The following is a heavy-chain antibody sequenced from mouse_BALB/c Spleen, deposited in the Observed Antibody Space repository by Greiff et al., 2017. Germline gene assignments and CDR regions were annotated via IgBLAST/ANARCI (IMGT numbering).Heavy chain of an antibody. V-gene: IGHV3-2*02. Sequence: EVKLQESGPGLVKPSQSLSLTCTVTGYSITSDYAWNWIRQFPGNKLEWMGYISYSGSTSYNPSLKSRISITRDTSKNQFFLQLNSVTTEDTATYYCARSVYGNYFDYWGQGTTLTVSS. D-gene: IGHD1-1*02. CDR1: GYSITSDYA. CDR3: ARSVYGNYFDY. J-gene: IGHJ2*01. CDR2: ISYSGST.